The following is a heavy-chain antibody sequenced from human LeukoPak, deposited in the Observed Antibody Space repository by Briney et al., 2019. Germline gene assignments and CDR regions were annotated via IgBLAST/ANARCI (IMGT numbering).Heavy chain of an antibody. J-gene: IGHJ4*02. V-gene: IGHV1-3*01. CDR3: ARDRAASSSWNY. CDR1: GYTFTSYA. D-gene: IGHD6-13*01. Sequence: ASVKVSCKASGYTFTSYAMHWVRQAPGQRLEWMGWINAGNGNTKYSQKFQGRVTITRDTSASTAYMELSSLRSEDTAVYYCARDRAASSSWNYWGQGTLVTVSS. CDR2: INAGNGNT.